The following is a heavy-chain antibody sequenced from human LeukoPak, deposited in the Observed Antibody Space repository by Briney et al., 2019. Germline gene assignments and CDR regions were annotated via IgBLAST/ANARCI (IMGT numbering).Heavy chain of an antibody. CDR3: ARALKTSTTVTPPDY. V-gene: IGHV4-61*02. J-gene: IGHJ4*02. CDR1: GGSISSSSYY. CDR2: IYTSGST. Sequence: PSETLSLTCTVSGGSISSSSYYWSWIRQPAGKGLEWIGRIYTSGSTNYNPSLKSRVTISVDTSKNQFSLKLSSVTAADTAVYYCARALKTSTTVTPPDYWAQEPLVPVPS. D-gene: IGHD4-11*01.